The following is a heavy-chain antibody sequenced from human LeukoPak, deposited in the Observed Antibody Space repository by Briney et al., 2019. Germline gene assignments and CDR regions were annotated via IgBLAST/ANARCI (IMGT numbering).Heavy chain of an antibody. J-gene: IGHJ3*02. V-gene: IGHV4-59*13. CDR2: FHYRGST. CDR1: GGSISSYY. Sequence: SETLSLTCTVSGGSISSYYWSWVRQPPGKGLGWVGYFHYRGSTNYNPSLKTRVTTSVDTSKTQFSLKLSSATAADTAMYYCASAFRGTLSSGWVDAFDIWGQGTMITVSS. CDR3: ASAFRGTLSSGWVDAFDI. D-gene: IGHD6-19*01.